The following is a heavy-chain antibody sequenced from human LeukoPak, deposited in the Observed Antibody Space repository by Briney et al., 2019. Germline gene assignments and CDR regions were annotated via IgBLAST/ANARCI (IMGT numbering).Heavy chain of an antibody. CDR1: GFTFSSYS. CDR3: ARSLPYGTTWYGRSDF. CDR2: ISSSSSYI. Sequence: GGSLRLSCAAPGFTFSSYSMNWVRQAPGKGLEWVSSISSSSSYIYYADSVKGRFTISRDNAMNSLYLQMNSLRAEDTAIYYCARSLPYGTTWYGRSDFWGQGTLVTVSS. V-gene: IGHV3-21*04. D-gene: IGHD6-13*01. J-gene: IGHJ4*02.